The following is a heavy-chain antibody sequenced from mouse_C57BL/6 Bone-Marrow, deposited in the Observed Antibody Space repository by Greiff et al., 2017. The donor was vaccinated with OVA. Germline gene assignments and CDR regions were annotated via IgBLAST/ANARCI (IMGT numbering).Heavy chain of an antibody. Sequence: EVKLVESGGGLVQPGGSLSLSCAASGFTFTDYYMSWVRQPPGKALEWLGFIRNKANGYTTEYSASVKGRFTISRDNSQSILSLQMNALRAENNATYYCARSQLRLDYWGQGTTLTVSS. D-gene: IGHD3-2*02. J-gene: IGHJ2*01. CDR1: GFTFTDYY. CDR2: IRNKANGYTT. CDR3: ARSQLRLDY. V-gene: IGHV7-3*01.